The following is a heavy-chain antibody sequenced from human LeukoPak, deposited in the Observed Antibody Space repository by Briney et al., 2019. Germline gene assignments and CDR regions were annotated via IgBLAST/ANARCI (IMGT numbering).Heavy chain of an antibody. CDR2: ISSSSTI. CDR3: ARSVVKSDFWSGYYYYYGMDV. CDR1: GFTFSSYS. Sequence: GGSLRLSCAASGFTFSSYSMNWVRQAPGKGLEWVSYISSSSTIYYADSVKGRFTISRDNAKNSLYLQMNSLRDEDTAVYYCARSVVKSDFWSGYYYYYGMDVWGQGTTVTVSS. J-gene: IGHJ6*02. V-gene: IGHV3-48*02. D-gene: IGHD3-3*01.